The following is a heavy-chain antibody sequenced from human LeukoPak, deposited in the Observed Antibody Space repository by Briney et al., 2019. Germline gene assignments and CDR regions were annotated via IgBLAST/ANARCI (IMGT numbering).Heavy chain of an antibody. J-gene: IGHJ4*02. CDR3: AKDVGKWESLHFFDY. V-gene: IGHV3-23*01. D-gene: IGHD1-26*01. Sequence: GGSLRLSCLTSGFTLSTNAMSWVRQAPGKGLEWISGISGGGASTYYADSVKGRFTISRDDSRNTLYLQMNSLRGDDTAVYYCAKDVGKWESLHFFDYWGQGTLVTVPS. CDR1: GFTLSTNA. CDR2: ISGGGAST.